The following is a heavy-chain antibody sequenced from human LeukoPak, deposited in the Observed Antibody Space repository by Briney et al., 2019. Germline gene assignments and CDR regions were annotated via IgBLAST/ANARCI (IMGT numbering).Heavy chain of an antibody. V-gene: IGHV3-23*01. CDR2: SSGSGGST. Sequence: GGSLRLSCAASGFTISSYSMSWVRRAPGKGLEGVSASSGSGGSTYYTDAVKGRFTISRDNSMNTLYLQMNSLRAEDTAVYYCADLNDSFDIWGQGTMVTVSS. CDR3: ADLNDSFDI. CDR1: GFTISSYS. J-gene: IGHJ3*02.